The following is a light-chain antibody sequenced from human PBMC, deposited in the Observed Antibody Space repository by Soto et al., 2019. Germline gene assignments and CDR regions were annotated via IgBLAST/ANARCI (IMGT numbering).Light chain of an antibody. CDR2: GNI. V-gene: IGLV1-40*01. CDR1: SSNIGAHYD. CDR3: QSYDNSLSGSWV. J-gene: IGLJ3*02. Sequence: QAVVTQPPSVSGAPGQRVTISCTGTSSNIGAHYDVHWYQQLPGTAPKLLIYGNINRPSGVPDRFSGSKSGTSASLAITGLQAEDEADYYCQSYDNSLSGSWVFGGGTKLTVL.